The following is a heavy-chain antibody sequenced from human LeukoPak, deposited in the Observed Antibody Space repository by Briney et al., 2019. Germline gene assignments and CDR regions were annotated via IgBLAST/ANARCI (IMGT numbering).Heavy chain of an antibody. CDR3: AKLYSSGSTGLV. Sequence: GGSLRLSCAASGFTFSSYAMSWVRQSPGKGLEWASAISGSGGSTYYADSVKGRFTISRDNSKNTLYLQMNSLRAEDTAVHYCAKLYSSGSTGLVWGQGTPVTVSS. V-gene: IGHV3-23*01. CDR2: ISGSGGST. J-gene: IGHJ4*02. D-gene: IGHD6-19*01. CDR1: GFTFSSYA.